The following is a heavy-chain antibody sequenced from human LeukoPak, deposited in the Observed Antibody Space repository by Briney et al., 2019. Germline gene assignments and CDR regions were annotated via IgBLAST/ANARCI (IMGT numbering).Heavy chain of an antibody. Sequence: GASVKASCKVSGYTLTELSMHWVRQAPGKGLEWMGGFDPEDGETIYAQKFQGRVTMTEDTSTDTAYMELSSLRSEDTAVYYCATVSTRDSYVDYFDYWGQGTLVTVSS. CDR3: ATVSTRDSYVDYFDY. CDR1: GYTLTELS. CDR2: FDPEDGET. J-gene: IGHJ4*02. V-gene: IGHV1-24*01. D-gene: IGHD5-18*01.